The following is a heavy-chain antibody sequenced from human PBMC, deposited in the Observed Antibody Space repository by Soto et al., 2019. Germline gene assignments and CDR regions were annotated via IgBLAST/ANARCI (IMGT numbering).Heavy chain of an antibody. V-gene: IGHV4-31*03. D-gene: IGHD3-10*01. CDR3: ASLKRPTMEFDY. J-gene: IGHJ4*02. CDR1: GGSISSGGHY. CDR2: IYYSGST. Sequence: QVQLQESGPGLVKPSQTLSLTCTVSGGSISSGGHYWSWIRQHPGKGLEWIGHIYYSGSTYDNPSLKSRVTISVDTSKNQVSLKLRSVTAADTAVYYCASLKRPTMEFDYWGQGTLVTVSS.